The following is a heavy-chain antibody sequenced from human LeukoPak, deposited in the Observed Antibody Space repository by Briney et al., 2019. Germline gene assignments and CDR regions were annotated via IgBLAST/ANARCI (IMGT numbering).Heavy chain of an antibody. CDR1: GFTFSTYW. D-gene: IGHD3-10*01. CDR2: ISGSGGST. J-gene: IGHJ4*02. V-gene: IGHV3-23*01. CDR3: AKVNYYGSGSYYNLGGHVDY. Sequence: GGSLRLSCAASGFTFSTYWIHWVRQAPGKGLEWVSAISGSGGSTYYADSVKGRFTISRDNSKNTLYLQMNSLRAEDTAVYYCAKVNYYGSGSYYNLGGHVDYWGQGTLVTVSS.